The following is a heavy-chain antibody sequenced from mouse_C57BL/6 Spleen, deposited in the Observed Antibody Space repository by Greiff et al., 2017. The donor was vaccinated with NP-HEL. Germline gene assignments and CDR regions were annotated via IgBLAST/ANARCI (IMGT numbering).Heavy chain of an antibody. D-gene: IGHD1-1*01. Sequence: QVQLKQPGAELVKPGASVKLSCKASGYTFTSYWMHWVKQRPGQGLEWIGMIHPNSGSTNYNEKFKSKATLTVDKSSSTAYMQLSSLTSEDSAVYYCAREGDYYGSSPFDYWGQGTTLTVSS. CDR3: AREGDYYGSSPFDY. CDR2: IHPNSGST. CDR1: GYTFTSYW. V-gene: IGHV1-64*01. J-gene: IGHJ2*01.